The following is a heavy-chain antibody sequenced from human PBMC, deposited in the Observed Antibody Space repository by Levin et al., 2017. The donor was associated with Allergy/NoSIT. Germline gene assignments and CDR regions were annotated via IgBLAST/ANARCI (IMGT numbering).Heavy chain of an antibody. CDR1: GFTFTSSA. CDR2: IVVGSGNT. D-gene: IGHD5-12*01. V-gene: IGHV1-58*01. Sequence: ASVKVSCKASGFTFTSSAVQWVRQARGQRLEWIGWIVVGSGNTNYAQKFQERVTITRDMSTSTAYMELSSLRSEDTAVYYCAADRSDSGGYSGYDLDYWGQGTLVTVSS. J-gene: IGHJ4*02. CDR3: AADRSDSGGYSGYDLDY.